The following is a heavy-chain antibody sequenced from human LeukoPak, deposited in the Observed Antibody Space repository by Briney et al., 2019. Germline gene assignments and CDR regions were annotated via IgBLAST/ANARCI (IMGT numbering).Heavy chain of an antibody. CDR2: IIPIFGIA. D-gene: IGHD2-15*01. V-gene: IGHV1-69*17. CDR1: GGTFTSYA. J-gene: IGHJ4*02. Sequence: SVKVSCKASGGTFTSYAISWVRQAPGQGLEWMGRIIPIFGIANYAQKFQGRVTITADKSTSTAYMELRSLRSEDTAVYYCARELGIVGGTYYFDYWGQGTLVTVSS. CDR3: ARELGIVGGTYYFDY.